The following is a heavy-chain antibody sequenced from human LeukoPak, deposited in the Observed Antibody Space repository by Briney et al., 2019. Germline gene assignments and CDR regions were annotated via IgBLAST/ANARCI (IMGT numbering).Heavy chain of an antibody. CDR1: GGSISSGGYF. Sequence: SETLSLTCAVSGGSISSGGYFWSWIRQPPGKGLEWIGYIYHSGSTYYNPSLKSRVTISVDRSKNQFSLKLSSVTAADTAVYYCARVIAAAGGFDPWGQGTLVTVSS. D-gene: IGHD6-13*01. V-gene: IGHV4-30-2*01. CDR3: ARVIAAAGGFDP. J-gene: IGHJ5*02. CDR2: IYHSGST.